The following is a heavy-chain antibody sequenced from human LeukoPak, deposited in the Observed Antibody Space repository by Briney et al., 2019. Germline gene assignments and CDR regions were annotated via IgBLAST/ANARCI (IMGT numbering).Heavy chain of an antibody. CDR2: LYYSGSA. V-gene: IGHV4-59*12. D-gene: IGHD4-17*01. CDR3: ARWVEYGDYRRAFDI. J-gene: IGHJ3*02. Sequence: PSETLSLTCTVSGGSISSYYWHWIRQPPGKGLEWIGYLYYSGSAYYNPSLKSRVTISLDTSKNQFSLKLDSVTAADTAVYYCARWVEYGDYRRAFDIWGQGTMVTVSS. CDR1: GGSISSYY.